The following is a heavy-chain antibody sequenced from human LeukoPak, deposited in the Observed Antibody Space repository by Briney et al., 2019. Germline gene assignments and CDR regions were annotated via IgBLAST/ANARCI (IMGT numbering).Heavy chain of an antibody. CDR2: INHSGST. Sequence: SETLSLTRAVYGGSFRGYCWSSIPQPPGKGLEWIGEINHSGSTNYNPSLKSRVTISVDTSKNQFSLKLSSVTAADTAVYYCARDLSRTVFGVPPTFDPWGQGTLVTVSS. V-gene: IGHV4-34*01. J-gene: IGHJ5*02. CDR1: GGSFRGYC. CDR3: ARDLSRTVFGVPPTFDP. D-gene: IGHD3-3*01.